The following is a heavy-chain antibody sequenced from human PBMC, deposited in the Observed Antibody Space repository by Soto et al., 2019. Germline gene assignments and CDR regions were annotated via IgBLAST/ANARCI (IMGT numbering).Heavy chain of an antibody. CDR2: ISAYNGNT. CDR3: ARDRGVAPPVAGNTHYYYYMDV. CDR1: GHSFTNYG. J-gene: IGHJ6*03. Sequence: QDQLVQSGVEVKKPGASVKVSCKASGHSFTNYGITWVRQAPGQGVEWMGWISAYNGNTNYAQKFQGRVTLTTDASTSTAYLELRSLRSDDTAVYYCARDRGVAPPVAGNTHYYYYMDVWGKGTTVTVSS. D-gene: IGHD6-19*01. V-gene: IGHV1-18*01.